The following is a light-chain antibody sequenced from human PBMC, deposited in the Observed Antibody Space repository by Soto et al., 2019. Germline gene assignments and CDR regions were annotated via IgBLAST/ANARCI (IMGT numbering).Light chain of an antibody. V-gene: IGLV2-8*02. CDR3: SAHGGTNPYV. CDR1: ASDIGGYTF. J-gene: IGLJ1*01. CDR2: DVN. Sequence: QSALTQPPSASRSPGQSVAISCTGTASDIGGYTFVSWYQQHPGKAPKLLIYDVNKRHSGVPDRFSGSKSGNTASLTVSGLQAEDEADYYCSAHGGTNPYVFGTGTKLTVL.